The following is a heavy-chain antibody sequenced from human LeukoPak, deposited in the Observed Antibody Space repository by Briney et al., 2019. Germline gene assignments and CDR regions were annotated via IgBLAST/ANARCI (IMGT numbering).Heavy chain of an antibody. CDR3: ARAIVAATGFDY. CDR1: GFTFSSYA. V-gene: IGHV3-23*01. J-gene: IGHJ4*02. CDR2: IRGSGGNT. D-gene: IGHD5-12*01. Sequence: GSLRLSCAAAGFTFSSYAMTWVRQAPGKGLEWVSGIRGSGGNTDYADSVKGRFTISRDNSKNTLSLQMNSLRAEDTAVYYCARAIVAATGFDYWGQGTLVTVSS.